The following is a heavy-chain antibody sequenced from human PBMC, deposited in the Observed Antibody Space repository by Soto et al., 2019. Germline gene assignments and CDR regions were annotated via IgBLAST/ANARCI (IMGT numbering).Heavy chain of an antibody. V-gene: IGHV5-51*01. J-gene: IGHJ4*02. Sequence: GESLKISCKGSGYGFTTYWIGWVRQMPGKGLEWMGIIFPRDSDTRYSPSFEGQVTISVDKSITTAYLQWSSLQASDTAMYYCARHVSASYDSSGYSDWGQGTLVTVSS. CDR2: IFPRDSDT. CDR3: ARHVSASYDSSGYSD. D-gene: IGHD3-22*01. CDR1: GYGFTTYW.